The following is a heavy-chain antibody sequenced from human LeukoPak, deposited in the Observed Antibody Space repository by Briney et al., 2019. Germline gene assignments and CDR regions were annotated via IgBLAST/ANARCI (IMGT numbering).Heavy chain of an antibody. J-gene: IGHJ4*02. V-gene: IGHV4-39*07. CDR1: GDSISSSSYY. CDR3: TRDKYYYDSSGSLRFDY. D-gene: IGHD3-22*01. CDR2: IYYAGST. Sequence: PSETLSLTCNVSGDSISSSSYYWSWIRVPPGKGLEWIGSIYYAGSTYYNPSLKSRVTMSVDTSKNQSSLKLSSVTAADTAVYYCTRDKYYYDSSGSLRFDYWGQGTLVTVSS.